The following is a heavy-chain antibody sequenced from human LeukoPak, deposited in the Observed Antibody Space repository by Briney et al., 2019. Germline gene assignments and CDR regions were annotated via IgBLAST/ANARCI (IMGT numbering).Heavy chain of an antibody. Sequence: GRCLRLSCAASGFTFDDYAMHWVRQAPGKGLEWVSGISWNSGSIGYADSVKGRFTISRDNAKNSLYLQMNSLRAEDTALYYCAKDFGSGYYHAFDYWGQGTLVTVSS. V-gene: IGHV3-9*01. CDR1: GFTFDDYA. D-gene: IGHD3-22*01. J-gene: IGHJ4*02. CDR3: AKDFGSGYYHAFDY. CDR2: ISWNSGSI.